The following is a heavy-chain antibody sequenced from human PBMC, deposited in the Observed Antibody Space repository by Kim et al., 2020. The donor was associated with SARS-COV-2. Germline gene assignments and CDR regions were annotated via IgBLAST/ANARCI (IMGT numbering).Heavy chain of an antibody. CDR2: IYHSGST. D-gene: IGHD1-26*01. CDR3: ARGYSGSYYRFDF. V-gene: IGHV4-59*01. J-gene: IGHJ4*02. Sequence: SETLSLTCTVSGGSINGYFWTWIRQTPGKGLEWIAYIYHSGSTNYNPSLRSRVTVSVDTSKNQFSLKLSSVTAADTAFYYCARGYSGSYYRFDFWGQGT. CDR1: GGSINGYF.